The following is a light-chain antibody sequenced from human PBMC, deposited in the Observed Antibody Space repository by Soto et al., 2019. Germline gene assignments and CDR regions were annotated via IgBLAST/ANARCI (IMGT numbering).Light chain of an antibody. J-gene: IGKJ4*01. V-gene: IGKV3-20*01. Sequence: EIVLTQSPGTLSLSPGGRATLSCRASQSVSRNYVAWYQQKTGQAPRLLIYGASSRASGIPDRFSGSGSGADFTLSITRLEPEDFAVYYCQQYGSTPLTFGGGTRWRSN. CDR2: GAS. CDR1: QSVSRNY. CDR3: QQYGSTPLT.